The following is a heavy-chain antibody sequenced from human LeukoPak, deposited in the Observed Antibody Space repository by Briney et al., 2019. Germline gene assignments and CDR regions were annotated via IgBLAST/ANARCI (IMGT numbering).Heavy chain of an antibody. CDR3: ARRGYFDS. CDR1: GFTFSSYA. CDR2: ISYDGSNK. Sequence: PGRSLRLSCAASGFTFSSYAMHWVRQAPGKGLEWVAVISYDGSNKYYADSVKGRFTISRDNSKNTLYLQMNSLRAEDTAVYYCARRGYFDSCGEGALLTVSS. J-gene: IGHJ4*02. V-gene: IGHV3-30*04.